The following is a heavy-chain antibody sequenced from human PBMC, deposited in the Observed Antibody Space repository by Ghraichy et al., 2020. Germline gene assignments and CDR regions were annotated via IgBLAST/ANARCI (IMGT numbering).Heavy chain of an antibody. J-gene: IGHJ4*02. V-gene: IGHV4-39*01. Sequence: SETLSLTCTVSGGSISSRNYYWVWIRQPPGKGLEWIGNIFDSGSTYYIASLKSRVTISIDTSKNQFSLKLSSVTAADAAVYYCAGSESYYLRGDYWGQGTLVTVSS. CDR1: GGSISSRNYY. D-gene: IGHD1-26*01. CDR3: AGSESYYLRGDY. CDR2: IFDSGST.